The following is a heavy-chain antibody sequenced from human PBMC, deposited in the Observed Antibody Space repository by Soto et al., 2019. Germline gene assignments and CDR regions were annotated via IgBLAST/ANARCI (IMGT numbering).Heavy chain of an antibody. CDR2: ISGSGGST. CDR3: AKAYGGNSVGYYYYGMDV. J-gene: IGHJ6*02. CDR1: GFTFSSYA. D-gene: IGHD4-17*01. V-gene: IGHV3-23*01. Sequence: PGGSLRLSCAASGFTFSSYAMSWVRQAPGKGLEWVSAISGSGGSTYYADSVKGRFTISRDNSKNTLYLQMNSLRAEDTAVYYCAKAYGGNSVGYYYYGMDVWGQGTTVTVSS.